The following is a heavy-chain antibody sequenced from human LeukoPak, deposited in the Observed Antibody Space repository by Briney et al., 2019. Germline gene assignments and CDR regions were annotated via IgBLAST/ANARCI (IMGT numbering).Heavy chain of an antibody. CDR2: IIPIFCTA. V-gene: IGHV1-69*05. D-gene: IGHD4-11*01. J-gene: IGHJ4*02. CDR3: ARAKGRYSNYASYYFDY. Sequence: SVKVSCKASGGTFSSYAISWVRQAPGQVLEWMGRIIPIFCTANYAQKFQGRVTITTDESTSTAYMELSSLRSEDTAVYYCARAKGRYSNYASYYFDYWGQGTLVTVSS. CDR1: GGTFSSYA.